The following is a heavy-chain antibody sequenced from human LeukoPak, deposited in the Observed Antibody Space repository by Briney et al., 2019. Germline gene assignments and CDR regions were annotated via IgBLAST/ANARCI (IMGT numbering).Heavy chain of an antibody. CDR1: GGSINNPNYY. Sequence: YPSETLSLTCTVSGGSINNPNYYWSWIRQPAGKGLEWIGRISTTGSTSYGPPLKSRVIISIDTSKNQFSLRLSSATAADTAVYYCASHQYGSGSYYHDYWGQGALVTVSS. CDR3: ASHQYGSGSYYHDY. J-gene: IGHJ4*02. CDR2: ISTTGST. V-gene: IGHV4-61*02. D-gene: IGHD3-10*01.